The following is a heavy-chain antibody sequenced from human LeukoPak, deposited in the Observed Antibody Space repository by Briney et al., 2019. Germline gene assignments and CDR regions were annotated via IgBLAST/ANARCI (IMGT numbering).Heavy chain of an antibody. V-gene: IGHV4-39*02. J-gene: IGHJ4*02. D-gene: IGHD3-22*01. CDR3: AKRDDSGGNLVDL. CDR1: GGSIRSGSHY. Sequence: SETLSLTCTVSGGSIRSGSHYWVWIRQPPGEGLEWIGSIYYSGSTYYNSSLENRVTISIDTSKNHFSLRLRSLSAADTSVYYCAKRDDSGGNLVDLWGQGTLVTVSS. CDR2: IYYSGST.